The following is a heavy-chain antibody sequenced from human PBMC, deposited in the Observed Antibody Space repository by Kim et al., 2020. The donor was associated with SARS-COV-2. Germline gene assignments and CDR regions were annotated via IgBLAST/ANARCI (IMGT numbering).Heavy chain of an antibody. CDR3: AKDGDSSGYWCYMDV. V-gene: IGHV3-23*01. J-gene: IGHJ6*02. Sequence: GGSLRLSCAASGFTFSSYAMSWVRQAPGKGLEWVSAISGSGGSTYYADSVKGRFTISRDNSKNTLYLQMNSLRAEDTAVYYCAKDGDSSGYWCYMDVWGQGTTVTVSS. CDR2: ISGSGGST. D-gene: IGHD3-22*01. CDR1: GFTFSSYA.